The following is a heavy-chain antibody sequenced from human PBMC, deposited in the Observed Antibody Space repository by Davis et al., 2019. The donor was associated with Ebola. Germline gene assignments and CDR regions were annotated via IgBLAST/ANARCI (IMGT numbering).Heavy chain of an antibody. CDR2: IIPILGIA. D-gene: IGHD5-18*01. V-gene: IGHV1-69*04. Sequence: AASVKVSCEASGGTFSSYAISWVRQAPGQGLEWMGRIIPILGIANYAQKFQGRVTITADKSTSTAYMELSSLRSEDTAVYYCARYTLWDENWFDPWGQGTLVTVSS. CDR1: GGTFSSYA. CDR3: ARYTLWDENWFDP. J-gene: IGHJ5*02.